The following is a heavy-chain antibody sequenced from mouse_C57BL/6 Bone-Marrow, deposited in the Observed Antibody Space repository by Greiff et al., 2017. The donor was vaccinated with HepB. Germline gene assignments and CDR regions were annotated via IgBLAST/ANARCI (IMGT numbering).Heavy chain of an antibody. V-gene: IGHV1-69*01. CDR1: GYTFTSYW. D-gene: IGHD2-4*01. CDR3: ARRLRSPFAY. CDR2: IDPSDSYT. Sequence: VQLQQSGAELVMPGASVKLSCKASGYTFTSYWMHWVKQRPGQGLEWIGEIDPSDSYTNYNQKFKGKSTLTVDKSSSTAYMQLSSLTSEDSAVYYCARRLRSPFAYWGQGTLVTVSA. J-gene: IGHJ3*01.